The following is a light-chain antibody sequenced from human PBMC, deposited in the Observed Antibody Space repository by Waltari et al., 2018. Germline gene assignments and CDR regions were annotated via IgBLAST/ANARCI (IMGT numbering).Light chain of an antibody. CDR1: SSNIGTNT. Sequence: QSVLTQPPSASGTPGQRVTISCSGSSSNIGTNTVNWYQQLPGTAPKLLIYVKNQGPSGVPDRFSGSKSGTSASLAISGLQSEDEADYYCAAWDSSLNGFWAFGGGTKLTVL. V-gene: IGLV1-44*01. CDR3: AAWDSSLNGFWA. CDR2: VKN. J-gene: IGLJ3*02.